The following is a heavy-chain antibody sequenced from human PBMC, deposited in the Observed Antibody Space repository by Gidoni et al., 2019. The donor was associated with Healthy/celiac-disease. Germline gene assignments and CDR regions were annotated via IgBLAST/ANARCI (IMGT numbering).Heavy chain of an antibody. D-gene: IGHD3-16*01. CDR2: INHSGST. Sequence: QVQLQQWGAGLLKPSETLSLTCAVYGGSFSGYYWSWIRQPPGKGLEWIGEINHSGSTNYNPSLKSRVTISVDTSKNQFSLKLSSVTAADTALYYCASYYDTLSFGYWGQGTLVTVSS. CDR3: ASYYDTLSFGY. CDR1: GGSFSGYY. J-gene: IGHJ4*02. V-gene: IGHV4-34*01.